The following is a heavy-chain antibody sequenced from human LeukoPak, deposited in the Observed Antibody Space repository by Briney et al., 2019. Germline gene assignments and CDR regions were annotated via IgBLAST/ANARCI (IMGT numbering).Heavy chain of an antibody. Sequence: PGGSLRLSCAASGFTFSTYWMTWVRQAPGKGLEWVANIKEDGSEKYYVDSVKGRFTISRDNAKNSLYLQMNSLRAEDTAVYYCTTDYDSSGWYGYWGQGTLVTVSS. J-gene: IGHJ4*02. CDR1: GFTFSTYW. CDR3: TTDYDSSGWYGY. D-gene: IGHD6-19*01. V-gene: IGHV3-7*01. CDR2: IKEDGSEK.